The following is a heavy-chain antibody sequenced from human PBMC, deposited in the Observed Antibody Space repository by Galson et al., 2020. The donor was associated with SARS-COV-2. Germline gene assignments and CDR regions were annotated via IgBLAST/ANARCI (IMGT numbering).Heavy chain of an antibody. Sequence: GGSLRLSCAASGFTFSSYGMHWVRQAPGKGLEWVAVISYDGSNKYYADSVKGRFTISRDNSKNTLYLQMNSLRAEDTAVYYCAKNQAKYCSGGSCYSYFDYWGQVTLVTVSS. CDR3: AKNQAKYCSGGSCYSYFDY. CDR2: ISYDGSNK. CDR1: GFTFSSYG. V-gene: IGHV3-30*18. D-gene: IGHD2-15*01. J-gene: IGHJ4*02.